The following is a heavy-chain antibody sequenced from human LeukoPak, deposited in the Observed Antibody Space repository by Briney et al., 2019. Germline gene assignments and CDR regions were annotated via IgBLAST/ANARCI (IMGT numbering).Heavy chain of an antibody. CDR3: AKVRGRVLGPDFVYYFDY. J-gene: IGHJ4*02. Sequence: PGGSLRLSCAASGFTFNTYAMSWVRQAPGKGLEGVSALSDSGGSTSYADSVRGRFTISRDNSRNTLYLQMNSLRADDTAVYYCAKVRGRVLGPDFVYYFDYWGQGTVVTVSS. V-gene: IGHV3-23*01. CDR1: GFTFNTYA. D-gene: IGHD2-8*02. CDR2: LSDSGGST.